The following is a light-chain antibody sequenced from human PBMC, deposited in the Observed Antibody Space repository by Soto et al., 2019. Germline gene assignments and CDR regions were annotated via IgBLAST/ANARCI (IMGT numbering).Light chain of an antibody. V-gene: IGKV3-15*01. CDR1: QSVSSSY. Sequence: EVVLSQSPGAQSLSPGERAARCCRASQSVSSSYLAWYQQKPGQAPRLLIHGASTRATGIPARFSARGSGTKLTLTISTLQPEDSAVYFCQQSNNWPTFGLGTKVDI. CDR3: QQSNNWPT. CDR2: GAS. J-gene: IGKJ1*01.